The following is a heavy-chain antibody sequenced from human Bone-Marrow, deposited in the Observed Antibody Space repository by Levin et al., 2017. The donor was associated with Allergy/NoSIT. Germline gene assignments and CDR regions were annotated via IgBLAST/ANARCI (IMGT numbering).Heavy chain of an antibody. CDR1: GYTLTELF. J-gene: IGHJ4*02. Sequence: ASVKVSCKVSGYTLTELFMHWVRQAPGKGLEWMGGFDPEDGETIYTQKFQGRVTMTEDTSTDTAYMELSSLRSEDTAVYYCTTDLVRGVISPPDYWGQGTLVIVSS. CDR2: FDPEDGET. D-gene: IGHD3-10*01. CDR3: TTDLVRGVISPPDY. V-gene: IGHV1-24*01.